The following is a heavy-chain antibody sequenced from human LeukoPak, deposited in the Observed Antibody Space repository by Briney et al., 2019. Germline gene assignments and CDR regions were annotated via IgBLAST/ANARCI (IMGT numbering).Heavy chain of an antibody. CDR3: ARRPYDYYDSSGYSLDY. J-gene: IGHJ4*02. CDR2: IYPGDSDT. Sequence: GESLKISCKGSGYSFTSYWIGWVRQMPGKGLEWMGIIYPGDSDTRYSPSFQGQVTISADKSISTAYLQWSSLKASDTAMYYCARRPYDYYDSSGYSLDYWGQGTLVTASS. D-gene: IGHD3-22*01. CDR1: GYSFTSYW. V-gene: IGHV5-51*01.